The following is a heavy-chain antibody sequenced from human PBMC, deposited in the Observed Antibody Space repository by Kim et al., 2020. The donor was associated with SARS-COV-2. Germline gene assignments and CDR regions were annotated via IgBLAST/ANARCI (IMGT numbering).Heavy chain of an antibody. CDR2: IRSKAYGGTT. J-gene: IGHJ4*02. V-gene: IGHV3-49*03. Sequence: GGSLRLSCTASGFTFGDYAMSWFRQAPGKGLEWVGFIRSKAYGGTTEYAASVKGRFTISRDDSKSIAYLQMNSLKTEDTAVYYCTRDFQRTGIVVVIHFDYWGQGTLVTVSS. CDR3: TRDFQRTGIVVVIHFDY. D-gene: IGHD3-22*01. CDR1: GFTFGDYA.